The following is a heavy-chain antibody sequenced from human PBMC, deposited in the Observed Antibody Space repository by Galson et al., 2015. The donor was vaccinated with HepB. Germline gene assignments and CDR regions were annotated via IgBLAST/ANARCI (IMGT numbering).Heavy chain of an antibody. Sequence: SLRLSCAASGFTFSSYAMHWVRQAPGKGLEWVAVISYDGSNKYYADSVKGRFTISRDNSKSTLYLQMNSLRAEDTAVYYCARAGIAVAGTAKYFQHWGQGTLVTVSS. CDR1: GFTFSSYA. V-gene: IGHV3-30-3*01. J-gene: IGHJ1*01. CDR2: ISYDGSNK. D-gene: IGHD6-19*01. CDR3: ARAGIAVAGTAKYFQH.